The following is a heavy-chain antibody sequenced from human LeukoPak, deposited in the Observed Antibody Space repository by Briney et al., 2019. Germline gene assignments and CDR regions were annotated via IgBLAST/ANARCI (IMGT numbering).Heavy chain of an antibody. V-gene: IGHV3-21*04. CDR1: GFTFSSYS. D-gene: IGHD2-21*02. Sequence: GGSLRLSCAASGFTFSSYSMNWVRQAPGKGLEWVSSISSSSSYIYYADSVKGRFTISRDNAKNSLYLQMNSLRAEDTAFYYCAKVVTSYYYYYGFDVWGPGTTVTVSS. CDR2: ISSSSSYI. CDR3: AKVVTSYYYYYGFDV. J-gene: IGHJ6*02.